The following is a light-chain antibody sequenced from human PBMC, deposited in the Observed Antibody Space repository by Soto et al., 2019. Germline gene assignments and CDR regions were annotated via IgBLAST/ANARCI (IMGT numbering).Light chain of an antibody. Sequence: EIVLTQSPGTLSLSPGERATLSCRASQSVSSSHLAWYQQKPGQAPRLLIYGASSRATGIPDRFSGSGSGTDFTLTISRLEPEDFAVFYCQQYGRSPWTFGQGTKVDNK. CDR2: GAS. V-gene: IGKV3-20*01. CDR3: QQYGRSPWT. J-gene: IGKJ1*01. CDR1: QSVSSSH.